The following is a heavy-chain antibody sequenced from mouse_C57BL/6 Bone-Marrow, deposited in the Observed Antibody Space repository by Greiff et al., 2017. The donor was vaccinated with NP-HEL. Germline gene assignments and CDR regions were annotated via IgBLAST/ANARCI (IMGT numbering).Heavy chain of an antibody. CDR3: ARSKGYSYAMDY. J-gene: IGHJ4*01. V-gene: IGHV1-55*01. D-gene: IGHD2-3*01. CDR1: GYTFTSYW. CDR2: IYPGSGST. Sequence: QVQLQQPGAELVKPGASVKMSCKASGYTFTSYWITWVKQRPGQGLEWIGEIYPGSGSTNYNEKFKSKATLTVDTSSSTAYMQLSSLTSEDSAVYYCARSKGYSYAMDYWGQGTSVTVSS.